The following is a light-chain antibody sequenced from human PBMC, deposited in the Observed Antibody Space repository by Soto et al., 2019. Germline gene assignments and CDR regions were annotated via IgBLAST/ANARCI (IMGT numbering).Light chain of an antibody. V-gene: IGLV1-47*01. CDR1: SSNLGNFY. Sequence: QSVLTQPPSASGTPGQRGTISFSGSSSNLGNFYVYWYQQLPGTAPKLLIYKNNQRPLGVPDRFSGSKSGTSASLAISGLRSEDEADYYCAAWDDSLSGPGVFGGGTQLTVL. CDR3: AAWDDSLSGPGV. CDR2: KNN. J-gene: IGLJ7*01.